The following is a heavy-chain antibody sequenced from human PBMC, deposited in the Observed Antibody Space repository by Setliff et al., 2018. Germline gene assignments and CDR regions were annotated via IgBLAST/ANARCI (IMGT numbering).Heavy chain of an antibody. CDR2: ISGSGGST. CDR3: AKDQAAWYYYGSGSYYYDY. Sequence: GGSLRLSCAASGFTFSSYAMSWVRQAPGKGLEWVSAISGSGGSTYYADSVKGRFTISRDNSKNTLYLQMNSLRAEDTAVYYCAKDQAAWYYYGSGSYYYDYWGQGTLVTVSS. J-gene: IGHJ4*02. D-gene: IGHD3-10*01. V-gene: IGHV3-23*01. CDR1: GFTFSSYA.